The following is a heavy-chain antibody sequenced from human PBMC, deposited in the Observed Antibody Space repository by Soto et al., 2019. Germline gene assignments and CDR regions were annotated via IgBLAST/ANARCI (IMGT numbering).Heavy chain of an antibody. CDR3: ARDYSSVLRYFDWLTKDPGTDFDY. V-gene: IGHV3-30-3*01. D-gene: IGHD3-9*01. J-gene: IGHJ4*02. CDR1: GLTFSSYA. Sequence: WGSLGLSCAASGLTFSSYAMHWVRQAPGKGLEWVAVISYDGSNKYYADSVKGRFTISRDNSKNTLYLQMNSLRAEDTAVYYCARDYSSVLRYFDWLTKDPGTDFDYWGQGTLVTVSS. CDR2: ISYDGSNK.